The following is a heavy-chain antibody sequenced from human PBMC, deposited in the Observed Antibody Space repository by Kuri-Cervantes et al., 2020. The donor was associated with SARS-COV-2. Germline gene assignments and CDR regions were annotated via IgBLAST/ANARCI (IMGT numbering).Heavy chain of an antibody. CDR1: GLTLSNFG. CDR3: GGIYDD. D-gene: IGHD1-14*01. CDR2: IRYDGSNK. J-gene: IGHJ4*02. V-gene: IGHV3-30*02. Sequence: GESLKISCAASGLTLSNFGMHWVRQAPGKGLEWVAFIRYDGSNKYYANSVKGRFTISRDSAKNTLYLQIDSLRDEDTAVYYCGGIYDDWGQGTLVTVSS.